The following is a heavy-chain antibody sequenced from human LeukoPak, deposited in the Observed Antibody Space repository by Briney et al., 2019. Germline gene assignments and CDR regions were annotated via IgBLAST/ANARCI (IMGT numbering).Heavy chain of an antibody. CDR2: ISGSGGST. CDR1: GFTLSSYA. V-gene: IGHV3-23*01. CDR3: AKDLIDSGSFG. D-gene: IGHD1-26*01. J-gene: IGHJ4*02. Sequence: GGSLRLSCAASGFTLSSYAMSWVRQAPGKGLEWVSAISGSGGSTYYADSVKGRFTISRDNSKNTLYLQMNSLRAEDTAVYYCAKDLIDSGSFGWGQGTLVTVSS.